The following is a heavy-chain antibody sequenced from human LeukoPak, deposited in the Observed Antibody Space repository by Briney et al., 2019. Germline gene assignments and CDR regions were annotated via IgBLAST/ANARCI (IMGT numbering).Heavy chain of an antibody. CDR1: GGSISSGGYY. J-gene: IGHJ4*02. CDR3: AKASSYYDSTGYYYHFDY. D-gene: IGHD3-22*01. CDR2: IYYSGST. V-gene: IGHV4-31*03. Sequence: PSETLSLTCTVSGGSISSGGYYWSWIRQHPGKGLEWIGYIYYSGSTYYNPSLKSRVTISVDTSKNQFSLKLSSVTAADTAVYYCAKASSYYDSTGYYYHFDYWGQGTLVTVSS.